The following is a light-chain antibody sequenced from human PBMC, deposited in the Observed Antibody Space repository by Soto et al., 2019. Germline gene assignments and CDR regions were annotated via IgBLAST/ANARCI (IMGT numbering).Light chain of an antibody. Sequence: QSVLTQPASVSGSPGQSITISCTGTSSDVGGYNYVSWYQQHPGKAPKLMIYDVSNRPSGVSNRFSGSKSGNTASLTNSGLQAEDEADYYCSSYTSSSTLVVFGGGTKLTVL. CDR2: DVS. V-gene: IGLV2-14*01. CDR1: SSDVGGYNY. J-gene: IGLJ2*01. CDR3: SSYTSSSTLVV.